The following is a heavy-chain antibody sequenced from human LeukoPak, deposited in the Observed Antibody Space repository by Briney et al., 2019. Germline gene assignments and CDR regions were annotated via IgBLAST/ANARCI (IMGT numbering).Heavy chain of an antibody. CDR1: GGTFSSYE. D-gene: IGHD3-22*01. CDR3: ARDRSGPGDYYDSSGYFTHLYYYYGMDV. Sequence: ASVKVSCKASGGTFSSYEINWVRQAPGQGLEWMGGIIPIFGTANYAQKFQGRVTITADESTSTAYMELSSLRSEDTAVYYCARDRSGPGDYYDSSGYFTHLYYYYGMDVWGQGTTVTVSS. V-gene: IGHV1-69*01. J-gene: IGHJ6*02. CDR2: IIPIFGTA.